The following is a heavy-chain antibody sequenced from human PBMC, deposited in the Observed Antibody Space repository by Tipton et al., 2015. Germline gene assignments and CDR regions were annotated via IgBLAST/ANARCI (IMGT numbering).Heavy chain of an antibody. CDR2: IPYTETS. J-gene: IGHJ6*02. CDR3: ARDLEHGMDV. D-gene: IGHD5-24*01. Sequence: TLSLTCTVSGGSVSSGSYYWSWIRQPPGKGLEWIGYIPYTETSHYNPSLKSRVTISTDTSKNQFSLKLSSVTAADTAVYYCARDLEHGMDVWGQGTTVTVSS. CDR1: GGSVSSGSYY. V-gene: IGHV4-61*01.